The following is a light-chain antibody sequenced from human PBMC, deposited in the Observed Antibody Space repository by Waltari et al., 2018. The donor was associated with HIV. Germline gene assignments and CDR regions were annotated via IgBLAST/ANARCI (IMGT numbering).Light chain of an antibody. Sequence: QSALTQPASVSGSLGQSLIISCCGSASDTAVVNFVPWYRQHPGKAPPHLLCELKSLSAGISFRVAVPKAGNTASLTISGLQAEDEADYYCTSYTQNHIWWFGGGTKLTV. J-gene: IGLJ3*02. CDR2: ELK. V-gene: IGLV2-14*01. CDR1: ASDTAVVNF. CDR3: TSYTQNHIWW.